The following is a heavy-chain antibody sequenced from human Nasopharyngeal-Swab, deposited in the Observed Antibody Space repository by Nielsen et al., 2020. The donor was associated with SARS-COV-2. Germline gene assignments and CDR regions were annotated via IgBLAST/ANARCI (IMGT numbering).Heavy chain of an antibody. CDR3: ARATHDYGDYRFDF. Sequence: GGSLRLSCAASGFSFTNYAMYWVRQATGKGLEWVSAVGIPGDTYYAGSVKGRFTISREDAKNSLYLQMKNLRAADTAVYYCARATHDYGDYRFDFWGQGTLVTVSS. D-gene: IGHD4-17*01. CDR2: VGIPGDT. V-gene: IGHV3-13*01. J-gene: IGHJ4*02. CDR1: GFSFTNYA.